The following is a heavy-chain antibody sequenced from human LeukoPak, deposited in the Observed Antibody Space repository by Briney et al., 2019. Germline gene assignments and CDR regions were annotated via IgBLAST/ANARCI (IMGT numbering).Heavy chain of an antibody. V-gene: IGHV3-30*02. CDR3: AKAVRYSSSWYDN. J-gene: IGHJ4*02. Sequence: PGGSLRLSCTASGFPFSNYDMNWVRQAPGKGLEWVAFIRHDGSNKYHADSVKGRFTISRDNSKNTLFLQLNSLRAEDTAVYYCAKAVRYSSSWYDNWGQGTLVTVTS. CDR2: IRHDGSNK. CDR1: GFPFSNYD. D-gene: IGHD6-13*01.